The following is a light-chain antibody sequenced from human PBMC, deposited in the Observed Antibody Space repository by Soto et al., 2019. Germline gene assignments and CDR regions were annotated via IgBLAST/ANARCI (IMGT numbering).Light chain of an antibody. V-gene: IGKV3-11*01. CDR1: QSVNNQ. J-gene: IGKJ4*01. CDR2: DPS. CDR3: QHRRNWPLT. Sequence: EIVLTQSPGTLSLSPGETATLSCRASQSVNNQLACYQQKPGQAPRLLIYDPSTRATGIPARISGSGSGADFTLTISSLEPEDLAVYYCQHRRNWPLTFGGGTKVEIK.